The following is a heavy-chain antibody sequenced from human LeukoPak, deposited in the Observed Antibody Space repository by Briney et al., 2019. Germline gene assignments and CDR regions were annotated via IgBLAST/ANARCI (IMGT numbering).Heavy chain of an antibody. CDR2: IYYTGST. J-gene: IGHJ4*02. CDR3: ARGDYYDSWELDY. Sequence: PSETLSLTCTVSGGSISSSSYYWGWIRQPPGKGLEWIGYIYYTGSTYYNPSLKSRITISRDTSKNQFSLQVSSVTAADTAVYYCARGDYYDSWELDYWGQGTLVTVSS. D-gene: IGHD3-22*01. V-gene: IGHV4-30-4*08. CDR1: GGSISSSSYY.